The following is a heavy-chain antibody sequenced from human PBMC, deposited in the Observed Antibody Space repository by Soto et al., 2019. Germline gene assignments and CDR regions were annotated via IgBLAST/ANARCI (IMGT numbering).Heavy chain of an antibody. D-gene: IGHD3-22*01. Sequence: NPSETLSLTCAVSGGSISSSNWWSWVRQPPGKGLEWIGEIYHSGSTNYNPSLKSRVTISVDKSKNQFSLKLSSVTAADTAVYYCARTGDSSGYYYKSEEYGMDVWGQGTTVTVSS. J-gene: IGHJ6*02. CDR3: ARTGDSSGYYYKSEEYGMDV. CDR1: GGSISSSNW. V-gene: IGHV4-4*02. CDR2: IYHSGST.